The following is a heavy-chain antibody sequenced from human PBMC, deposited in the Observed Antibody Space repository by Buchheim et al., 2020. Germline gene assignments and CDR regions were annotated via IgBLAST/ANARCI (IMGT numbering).Heavy chain of an antibody. CDR1: GFTFSSYD. V-gene: IGHV3-13*01. J-gene: IGHJ2*01. CDR2: IGTAGDT. CDR3: ARADYDILTGSRVGDYPTRNWYFDL. D-gene: IGHD3-9*01. Sequence: EVQLVESGGGLVQPGGSLRLSCAASGFTFSSYDMHWVRQATGKGLEWVSAIGTAGDTYYPGSVKGRFTISRENAKNSLYLQMNSLRAGDTAVYYCARADYDILTGSRVGDYPTRNWYFDLWGRGTL.